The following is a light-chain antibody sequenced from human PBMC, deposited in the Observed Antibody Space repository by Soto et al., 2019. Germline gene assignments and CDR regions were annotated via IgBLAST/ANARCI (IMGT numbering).Light chain of an antibody. CDR2: AAS. Sequence: DIQVTQSPSSLPASVGDRVTITCRASQSITTFLNWYQQKPGNAPKLLIYAASSLQTGVPSRFSGSGSWTDFTPTISSLQREDVATYYGQQAYGAPPTFGQGTKVEIK. CDR1: QSITTF. CDR3: QQAYGAPPT. J-gene: IGKJ1*01. V-gene: IGKV1-39*01.